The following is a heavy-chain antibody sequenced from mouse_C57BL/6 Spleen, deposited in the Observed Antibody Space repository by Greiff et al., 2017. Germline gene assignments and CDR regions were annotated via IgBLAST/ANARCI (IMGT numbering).Heavy chain of an antibody. V-gene: IGHV1-55*01. Sequence: QVQLQQPGAELVKPGASVKMSCKASGYTFTSYWITWVKQRPGQGLEWIGDIYPGSGSTNYNEKFKSKATLTVDTSSSTAYMQLSSLTSEDSAVYYCARGSSYDGYYDDWGQGTLVTVSA. J-gene: IGHJ3*01. CDR2: IYPGSGST. CDR3: ARGSSYDGYYDD. D-gene: IGHD2-3*01. CDR1: GYTFTSYW.